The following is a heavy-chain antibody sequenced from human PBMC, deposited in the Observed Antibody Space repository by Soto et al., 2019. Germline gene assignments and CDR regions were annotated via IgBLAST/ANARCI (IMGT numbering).Heavy chain of an antibody. Sequence: QEQLVQSGAEVKKPGSSVKVSCKASGGLFSSYPISWVRQVPGQGLEWMGGIIPVFQTAYYTQRVPGRVTVTADESTNTADMDLSSLRSEDTGVYYCARASGRSRYNWFDPRGQGALVTVST. CDR3: ARASGRSRYNWFDP. CDR1: GGLFSSYP. CDR2: IIPVFQTA. D-gene: IGHD1-26*01. J-gene: IGHJ5*01. V-gene: IGHV1-69*01.